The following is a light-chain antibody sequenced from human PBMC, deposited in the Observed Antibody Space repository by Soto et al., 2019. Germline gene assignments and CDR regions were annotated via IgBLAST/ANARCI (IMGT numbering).Light chain of an antibody. V-gene: IGKV3-20*01. CDR1: QTLSRSW. J-gene: IGKJ5*01. CDR3: QQYDRPPIT. CDR2: GAS. Sequence: EVVLTQSPGTLSLSPGETATLSCRATQTLSRSWLAWCQHKPGQAPRLLVSGASRRATGIPDRFSGGGAGTDFTLTISRLEPEDSGLYYCQQYDRPPITFGQGTRLEIK.